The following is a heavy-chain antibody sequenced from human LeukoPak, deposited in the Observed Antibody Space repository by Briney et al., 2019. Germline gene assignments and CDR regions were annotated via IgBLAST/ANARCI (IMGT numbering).Heavy chain of an antibody. D-gene: IGHD2-15*01. CDR3: AKQLGYCSDGSCYFPY. Sequence: GGSLRLSCGASGFTFSSYNMNWVRQAPGKGLEWVSYISGTSSTIYYADSVKGRFTISRDNAKSSLYLQMNSLRAEDTAVYYCAKQLGYCSDGSCYFPYWGQGTLVTVSS. CDR1: GFTFSSYN. CDR2: ISGTSSTI. J-gene: IGHJ4*02. V-gene: IGHV3-48*01.